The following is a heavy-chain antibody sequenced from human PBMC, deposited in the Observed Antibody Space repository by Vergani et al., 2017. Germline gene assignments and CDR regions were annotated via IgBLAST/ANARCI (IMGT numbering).Heavy chain of an antibody. J-gene: IGHJ4*02. Sequence: EVQLLESGGSLKQPGGSVRLSCAASGFTFSTYAMHWVRQAPGKGREWVSALTGGGGITYYAESFEGRFIISRDNSRDTLYLQMNSLGADDTASYYCVKDAESYENLFNSWVQGTLVTVSS. CDR3: VKDAESYENLFNS. V-gene: IGHV3-23*01. D-gene: IGHD1-26*01. CDR2: LTGGGGIT. CDR1: GFTFSTYA.